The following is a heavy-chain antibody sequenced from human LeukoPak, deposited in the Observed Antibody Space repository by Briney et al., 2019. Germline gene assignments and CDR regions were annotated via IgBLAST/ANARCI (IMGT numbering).Heavy chain of an antibody. J-gene: IGHJ4*02. V-gene: IGHV3-11*01. Sequence: GGSLRLSCAASGFTFSDFYMSWIRQAPGKGLEWVSYISSSGDTIYYADSVKGRFTISRDNAKNSLFLQVNSLRAEDTAVYYCAIYYYDSSGYYYFDYWGQGTLVTVSS. D-gene: IGHD3-22*01. CDR2: ISSSGDTI. CDR1: GFTFSDFY. CDR3: AIYYYDSSGYYYFDY.